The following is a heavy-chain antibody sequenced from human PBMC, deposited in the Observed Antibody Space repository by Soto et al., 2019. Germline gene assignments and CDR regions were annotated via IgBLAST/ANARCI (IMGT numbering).Heavy chain of an antibody. CDR2: IQYRGST. CDR1: DTSITTSAYS. Sequence: DIRSLTCTVSDTSITTSAYSGCVIRQPPGKGLEWIGTIQYRGSTYYNPSLKSRVTMPLNPSKNHYSLRPSCVTGAATSVYVCAGMFWFGALLFDYWGTGTLVTVS. CDR3: AGMFWFGALLFDY. V-gene: IGHV4-39*01. D-gene: IGHD3-10*01. J-gene: IGHJ4*02.